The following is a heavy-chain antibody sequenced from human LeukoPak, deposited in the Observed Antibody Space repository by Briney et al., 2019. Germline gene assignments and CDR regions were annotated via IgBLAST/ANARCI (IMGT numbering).Heavy chain of an antibody. CDR2: ISYDGSSK. V-gene: IGHV3-30*04. D-gene: IGHD2-15*01. CDR1: GFTFSTYA. Sequence: GGSLRLSCAASGFTFSTYAMHWVRQAPGKGLEWVAVISYDGSSKYYADSVKGRFTISRDNAKNSLYLQMNSLRAEDTAVYYCARDQDVYCSGGSCTSFDIWGQGTMVTVSS. CDR3: ARDQDVYCSGGSCTSFDI. J-gene: IGHJ3*02.